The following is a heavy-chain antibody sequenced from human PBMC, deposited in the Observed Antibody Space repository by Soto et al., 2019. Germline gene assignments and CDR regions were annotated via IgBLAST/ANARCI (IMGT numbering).Heavy chain of an antibody. CDR3: AKARCSGGTCYVPDY. CDR1: GFTFSSYT. CDR2: ISGSGGSP. D-gene: IGHD2-15*01. J-gene: IGHJ4*02. Sequence: EVQLLQSGGGLVQPGGSLRLSCAVSGFTFSSYTMAWVRQAPGKGLEWVSSISGSGGSPNYADSVQGRFTISRDNPKNPLYLQMNSLRAEDTASYYCAKARCSGGTCYVPDYWGQGVLVTVSA. V-gene: IGHV3-23*01.